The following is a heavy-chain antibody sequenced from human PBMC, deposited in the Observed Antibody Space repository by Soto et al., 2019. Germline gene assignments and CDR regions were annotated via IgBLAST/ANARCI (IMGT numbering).Heavy chain of an antibody. CDR2: INAGNGNT. J-gene: IGHJ5*02. D-gene: IGHD3-16*01. Sequence: GASVKVSYKASGYTFTSYAMHWVRQAPGQRLEWMGWINAGNGNTKYSQKFQGRVTITRDTSASTAYMELSSLRSEDTAVYYCAREGDSYYDYIWPLLGFDPWGQGTLVTVSS. CDR1: GYTFTSYA. CDR3: AREGDSYYDYIWPLLGFDP. V-gene: IGHV1-3*01.